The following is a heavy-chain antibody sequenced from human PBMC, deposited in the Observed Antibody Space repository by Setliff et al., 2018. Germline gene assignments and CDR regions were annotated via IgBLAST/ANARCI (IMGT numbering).Heavy chain of an antibody. CDR1: GDSLSGDNYF. Sequence: NPSETLSLTCTVSGDSLSGDNYFWSWIRHLPGKGLQWLGHIYYTGKTYYNPSLKSRLEMSVDTSKREFALRLSSVAAADTAVYYCARTSTYVLGSGSYWDRWFDPWSQGTLVTVSS. CDR3: ARTSTYVLGSGSYWDRWFDP. J-gene: IGHJ5*02. D-gene: IGHD3-10*01. CDR2: IYYTGKT. V-gene: IGHV4-30-4*02.